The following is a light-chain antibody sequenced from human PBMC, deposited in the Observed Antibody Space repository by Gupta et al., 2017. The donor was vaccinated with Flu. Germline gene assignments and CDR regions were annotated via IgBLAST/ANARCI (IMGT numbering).Light chain of an antibody. CDR3: QQYYSTPLT. CDR2: WAS. CDR1: QSVLASSNNKNY. V-gene: IGKV4-1*01. Sequence: KCKFSQSVLASSNNKNYLTWYQQKPGQPPKLLIYWASTREAGVPDRFSGSGSGTDFTLTISSLQAEDVAVYYCQQYYSTPLTFGGGTKVEIK. J-gene: IGKJ4*01.